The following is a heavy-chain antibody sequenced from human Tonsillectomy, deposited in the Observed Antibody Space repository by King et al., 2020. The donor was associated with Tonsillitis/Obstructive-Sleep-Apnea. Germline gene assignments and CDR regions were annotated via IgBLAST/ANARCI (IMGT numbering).Heavy chain of an antibody. CDR1: GGSISTYY. J-gene: IGHJ4*02. CDR3: ARRVVGPYLDY. Sequence: QLQESGPGLVKPSETLSLTCTVSGGSISTYYWSWIRQPPGKGLEWIGYIYYGGSTNYNPSLKSRVTISVDTSKNQFSLKLSSVTAADTAVYYCARRVVGPYLDYWGQGNLVTVSS. CDR2: IYYGGST. V-gene: IGHV4-59*01. D-gene: IGHD3-16*02.